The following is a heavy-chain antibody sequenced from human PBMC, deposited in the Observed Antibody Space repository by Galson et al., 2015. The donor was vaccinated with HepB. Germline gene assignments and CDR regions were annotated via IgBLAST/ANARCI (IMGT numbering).Heavy chain of an antibody. Sequence: SETLSLTCTVSGGSITIGRYYWSWLRQPAGKGLEWIGSFYYTGNTHYNPSLKSRVTISGDTSKNQFSLKLNSVTAADTAVYYCARHESESKTYAADNWGQGTLVTVSS. CDR2: FYYTGNT. V-gene: IGHV4-39*01. D-gene: IGHD2-2*01. CDR3: ARHESESKTYAADN. CDR1: GGSITIGRYY. J-gene: IGHJ4*02.